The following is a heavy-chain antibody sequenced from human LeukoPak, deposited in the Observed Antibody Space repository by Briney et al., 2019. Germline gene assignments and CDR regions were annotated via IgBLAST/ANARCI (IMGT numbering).Heavy chain of an antibody. V-gene: IGHV3-21*01. D-gene: IGHD6-19*01. CDR2: ISSSSSYI. CDR3: ARTVGYSSGWLPQDY. J-gene: IGHJ4*02. Sequence: GGSLRLSCAASGFTFSSYSMNWVRQAPGKGLEWVSSISSSSSYIYYADSVKGRFTISRDNAKNSLYLQMNSLRAEDTAVYYCARTVGYSSGWLPQDYWGQGTLVTVSS. CDR1: GFTFSSYS.